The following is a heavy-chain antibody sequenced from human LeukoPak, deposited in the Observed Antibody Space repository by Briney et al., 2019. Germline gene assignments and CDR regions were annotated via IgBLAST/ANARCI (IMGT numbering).Heavy chain of an antibody. J-gene: IGHJ4*02. CDR1: GFTFSSYS. CDR3: AKGLTAAIFNFDY. V-gene: IGHV3-48*01. CDR2: ISSSSSTI. Sequence: PGGSLRLSCAAYGFTFSSYSMNWVRQAPGKGLEWVSYISSSSSTIYYAGSVKGRFTISRDNAKNSLYLQMNSLRAEDTAVYYCAKGLTAAIFNFDYWGQGTLVTVSS. D-gene: IGHD2-2*01.